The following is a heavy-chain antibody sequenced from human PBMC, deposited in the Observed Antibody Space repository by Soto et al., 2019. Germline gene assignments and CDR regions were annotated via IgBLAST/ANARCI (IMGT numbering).Heavy chain of an antibody. CDR3: TTGSEEAV. V-gene: IGHV3-15*07. CDR2: IKTNTEGGTT. Sequence: EVHLVESGGGLIYPGGSLRLSCAASGLTISNAWMNWVRQAPGKGLEWVGRIKTNTEGGTTDYAAAVKGRFTVSRDDSKNTLDLQMNSLSTEDTAVYYCTTGSEEAVCGQGTTVTVSS. CDR1: GLTISNAW. J-gene: IGHJ6*02.